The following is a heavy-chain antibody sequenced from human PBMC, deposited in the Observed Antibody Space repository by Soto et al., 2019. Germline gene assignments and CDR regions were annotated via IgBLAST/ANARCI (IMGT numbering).Heavy chain of an antibody. J-gene: IGHJ2*01. V-gene: IGHV3-7*05. D-gene: IGHD5-12*01. CDR3: ARVGLDGRWLQFGWYFDL. CDR1: GFTFSSYW. Sequence: GGSLRLSCAASGFTFSSYWMSWVRQAPGKGLEWVANIKQDGSEKYYVDSVKGRFTISRDNAKNSLYLQMNSLRAEDTAVYYCARVGLDGRWLQFGWYFDLWGRGTLVTVSS. CDR2: IKQDGSEK.